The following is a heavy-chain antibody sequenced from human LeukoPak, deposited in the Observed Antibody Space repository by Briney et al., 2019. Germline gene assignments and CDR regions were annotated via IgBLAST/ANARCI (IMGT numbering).Heavy chain of an antibody. Sequence: GGSLRLSCAASGFTVSSNYMSWVRQAPGNGLEWVSLIYSGGVTYYADSVKGRFIISRDNSKNALFLQVNSLRAEDTAVYYCARAPSGWSDYWYFDLWGRGTLVTVSS. V-gene: IGHV3-53*01. CDR1: GFTVSSNY. D-gene: IGHD6-19*01. CDR3: ARAPSGWSDYWYFDL. J-gene: IGHJ2*01. CDR2: IYSGGVT.